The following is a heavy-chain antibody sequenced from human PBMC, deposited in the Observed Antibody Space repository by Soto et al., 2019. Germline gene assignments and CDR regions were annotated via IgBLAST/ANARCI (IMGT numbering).Heavy chain of an antibody. CDR1: GGSFSGHF. D-gene: IGHD3-10*01. CDR3: ASRYGSXKYYFDF. J-gene: IGHJ4*02. CDR2: INYSGTT. Sequence: SETLSLTCAVYGGSFSGHFCSWVRQPPGKGLEWIGEINYSGTTNYNPSLESRVTVSVDTSKNQFTLKLTSVTAADTAVYYCASRYGSXKYYFDFWGQGTPVTVSS. V-gene: IGHV4-34*01.